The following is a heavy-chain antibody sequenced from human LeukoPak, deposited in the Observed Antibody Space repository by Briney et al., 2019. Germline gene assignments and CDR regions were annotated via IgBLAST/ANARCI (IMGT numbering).Heavy chain of an antibody. D-gene: IGHD3-10*01. CDR3: AARSGTYPYYFDY. CDR2: ISTYNGNT. Sequence: GASVKVSFTASGYTFTSYGISWVRQASGQRLEYMGWISTYNGNTNYAQKLQGRVTMTTDTSTNTAYMELRSLRSDDTAIYYCAARSGTYPYYFDYWGQGKPVTVSS. V-gene: IGHV1-18*01. CDR1: GYTFTSYG. J-gene: IGHJ4*02.